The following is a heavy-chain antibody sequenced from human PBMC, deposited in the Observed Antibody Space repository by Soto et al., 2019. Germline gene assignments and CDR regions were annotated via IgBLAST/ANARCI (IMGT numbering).Heavy chain of an antibody. V-gene: IGHV3-33*01. J-gene: IGHJ2*01. CDR2: IYWDGSRQ. CDR1: AFIFNNYG. Sequence: QAQLVESGGGVVQPGKSLRLSCAASAFIFNNYGMHWVRQAPGKGLEWVAVIYWDGSRQFYADSVEGRFTISRDNSMNTLYLQANSLRVEDTAVYYCARDKGSGHWHVDLWGRGTLVTVSS. CDR3: ARDKGSGHWHVDL. D-gene: IGHD3-10*01.